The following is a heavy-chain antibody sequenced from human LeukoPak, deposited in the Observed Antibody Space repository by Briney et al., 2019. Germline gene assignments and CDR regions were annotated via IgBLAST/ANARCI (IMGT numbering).Heavy chain of an antibody. D-gene: IGHD2-2*01. CDR2: MNPNSGNT. CDR3: TRAVRNQLLSEY. V-gene: IGHV1-8*01. Sequence: ASVRVSCKASGYTFSNYDVTWVRQAPGQGLGYMGWMNPNSGNTGFAQKFRGRVTMTSDASTTSAFMELMRLTSEDTAVYYCTRAVRNQLLSEYWGRGPRITVSS. J-gene: IGHJ4*02. CDR1: GYTFSNYD.